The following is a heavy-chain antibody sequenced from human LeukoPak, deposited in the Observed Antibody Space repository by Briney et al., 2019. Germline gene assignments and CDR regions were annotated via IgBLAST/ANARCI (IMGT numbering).Heavy chain of an antibody. CDR3: ARTLRGGGALDY. CDR1: GFTFSNYW. V-gene: IGHV3-7*03. J-gene: IGHJ4*02. D-gene: IGHD3-16*01. Sequence: PGGSLRLSCAASGFTFSNYWLNWVRQAPRKGLEWVANIKEDGSEKYYVDSVKGRFTISRDNAKNSLFLQMNSLRAEDTAVYYCARTLRGGGALDYWGQGTLVTVSS. CDR2: IKEDGSEK.